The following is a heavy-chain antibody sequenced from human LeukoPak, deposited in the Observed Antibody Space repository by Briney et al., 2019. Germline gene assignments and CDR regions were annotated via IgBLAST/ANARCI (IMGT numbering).Heavy chain of an antibody. CDR2: ISGSGGST. Sequence: GRSLRLSCAASAFTFGSYAMSWVRQAPGKWLEWVSAISGSGGSTYYADSVTGRFTISRDHSKNTLYLQMNSLRAEDTAVYYCGKLSKNTSIEARPPWFDPWGQGTLVTVSS. CDR3: GKLSKNTSIEARPPWFDP. D-gene: IGHD6-6*01. J-gene: IGHJ5*02. CDR1: AFTFGSYA. V-gene: IGHV3-23*01.